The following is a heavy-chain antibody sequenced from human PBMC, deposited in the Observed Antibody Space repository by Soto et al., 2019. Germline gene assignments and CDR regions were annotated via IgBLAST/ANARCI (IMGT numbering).Heavy chain of an antibody. D-gene: IGHD3-16*01. CDR2: IYYTGGT. CDR3: ARDLRLPVDLGGYYYYGMDV. V-gene: IGHV4-61*01. Sequence: SETLSLTCTVSGGSVSGTSYYWTWIRQPPGKGLEWIGYIYYTGGTNYSPSLKSRVTISVDTSKNQFSLNLSSVTAADTAVYYCARDLRLPVDLGGYYYYGMDVWGQGTTVTVSS. J-gene: IGHJ6*02. CDR1: GGSVSGTSYY.